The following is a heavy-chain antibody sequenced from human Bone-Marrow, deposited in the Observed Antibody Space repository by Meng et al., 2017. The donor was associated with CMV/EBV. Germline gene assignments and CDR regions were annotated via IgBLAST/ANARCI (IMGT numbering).Heavy chain of an antibody. D-gene: IGHD3-10*01. CDR2: IYYSGSS. Sequence: VSGGSVVIGTYYWSWIRQPAGKGRGWIGYIYYSGSSGSNPSLESRVTISVDTSKNQFSLKLSSVTAADTAVYYCARSGAPGYWYFDLWGRGTLVTVSS. V-gene: IGHV4-61*01. CDR1: GGSVVIGTYY. J-gene: IGHJ2*01. CDR3: ARSGAPGYWYFDL.